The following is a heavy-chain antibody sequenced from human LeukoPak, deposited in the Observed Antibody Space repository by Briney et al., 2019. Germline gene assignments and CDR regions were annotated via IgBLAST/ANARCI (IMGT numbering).Heavy chain of an antibody. V-gene: IGHV1-2*02. CDR3: ARDDRSSVACAYHAFDI. CDR2: INTNSGAT. Sequence: ASVKVSCKASGYTFSDHLIHWLRQAPGQGLEWMGRINTNSGATIYAQKFQGRVTMTRDTFTNTAFMELSRLRPDDTAVFYCARDDRSSVACAYHAFDIWGLGTMVTV. D-gene: IGHD2-2*01. CDR1: GYTFSDHL. J-gene: IGHJ3*02.